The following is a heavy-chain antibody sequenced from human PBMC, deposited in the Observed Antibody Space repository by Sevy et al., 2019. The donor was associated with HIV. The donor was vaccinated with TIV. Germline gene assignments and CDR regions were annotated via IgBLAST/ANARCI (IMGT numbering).Heavy chain of an antibody. V-gene: IGHV1-2*06. D-gene: IGHD6-13*01. CDR1: GYTFTGYY. Sequence: ASVKVSCKASGYTFTGYYMHWVRQAPGQGLEWMGRINPNSGGTKYAQKFQGRVTMTRDTCISTAYMELSRLRSDDTAVYYCARDILGAAAGGYYYYGMDVWGQGTTVTVSS. J-gene: IGHJ6*02. CDR3: ARDILGAAAGGYYYYGMDV. CDR2: INPNSGGT.